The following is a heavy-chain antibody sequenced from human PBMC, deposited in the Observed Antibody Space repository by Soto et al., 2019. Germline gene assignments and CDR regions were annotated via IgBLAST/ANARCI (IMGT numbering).Heavy chain of an antibody. D-gene: IGHD6-6*01. V-gene: IGHV3-13*01. J-gene: IGHJ4*02. CDR1: GFTFSSYD. CDR2: IGTAGDT. CDR3: ARVDSSSSADY. Sequence: GGSLRLSCAASGFTFSSYDMHWVRQATGKGLEWVSAIGTAGDTYYPGSVKGRFTISRENAKNSLYLQMNSLRAEDTAVYYCARVDSSSSADYWGQGTLVTVSS.